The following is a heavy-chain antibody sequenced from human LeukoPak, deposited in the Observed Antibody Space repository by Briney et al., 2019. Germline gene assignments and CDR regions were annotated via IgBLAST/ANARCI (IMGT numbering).Heavy chain of an antibody. V-gene: IGHV3-53*01. D-gene: IGHD4/OR15-4a*01. CDR2: IYSDNT. J-gene: IGHJ4*02. CDR1: GFTVRSNS. CDR3: ARRAGAYSHPYDY. Sequence: PGGSLRLSCTVYGFTVRSNSMSWVRQAPGKGLGWVSFIYSDNTHYSDSVKGRFTISRDNSKNTLYLQMNSLRAEDTAVYYCARRAGAYSHPYDYWGQGTLVTVSS.